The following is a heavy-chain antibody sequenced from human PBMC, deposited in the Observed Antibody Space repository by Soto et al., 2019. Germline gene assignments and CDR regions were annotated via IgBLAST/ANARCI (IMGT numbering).Heavy chain of an antibody. CDR2: ISSTSTYI. J-gene: IGHJ6*03. D-gene: IGHD1-26*01. CDR1: GFTYTTYS. Sequence: PGGSLRLSCATSGFTYTTYSMSWVRQAPGKGLEWVSSISSTSTYIYYADSVEGRFSISRDNAKSSLYLQMNSLRAEDTVVYYCARGTTHYYSYYMDVWGKGTTVTVSS. V-gene: IGHV3-21*01. CDR3: ARGTTHYYSYYMDV.